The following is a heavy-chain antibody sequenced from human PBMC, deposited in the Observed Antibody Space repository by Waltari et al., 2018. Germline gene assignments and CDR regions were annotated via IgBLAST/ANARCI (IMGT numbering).Heavy chain of an antibody. V-gene: IGHV4-38-2*01. CDR2: SYHSGST. CDR3: ASFEYSSSSVDY. Sequence: QVQLQESGPGLVKPSETLSLTCAVSGYSISSGYYWGWIRQPPGKGLEWIGSSYHSGSTYYNPSLKSRVTISVDTSKNQFSLKLSSVTAADTAVYYCASFEYSSSSVDYWGQGTLVTVSS. D-gene: IGHD6-6*01. J-gene: IGHJ4*02. CDR1: GYSISSGYY.